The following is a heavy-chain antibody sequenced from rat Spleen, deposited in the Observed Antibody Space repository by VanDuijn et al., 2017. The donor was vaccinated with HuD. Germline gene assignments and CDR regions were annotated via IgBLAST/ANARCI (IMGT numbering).Heavy chain of an antibody. D-gene: IGHD2-7*01. CDR1: GFTFRNYG. J-gene: IGHJ2*01. CDR2: INPSGGST. Sequence: EVQLVESGGGLVQPGRSLKLSCAASGFTFRNYGMHWIRQAPTKGLEWVASINPSGGSTYHRDSVRGRFSIPRDNAKSTLYLQMDSLRSEDTATYYGARQGLTEISYAHQYFDYWGQGVMVTVSS. V-gene: IGHV5-19*01. CDR3: ARQGLTEISYAHQYFDY.